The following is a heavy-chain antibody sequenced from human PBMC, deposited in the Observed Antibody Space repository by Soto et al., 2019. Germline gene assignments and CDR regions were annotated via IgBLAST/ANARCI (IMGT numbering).Heavy chain of an antibody. J-gene: IGHJ4*02. CDR1: GFTFSSYA. CDR2: ISYDGSNK. Sequence: GGSLRLSCAASGFTFSSYAMHWVRQAPGKGLEWVAVISYDGSNKYYADSVKGRFTISRDNSKNTLYLQMNSLRAEDTAVYYCARGCTYYDFWSGVCGDYWGQGTLVTVSS. D-gene: IGHD3-3*01. V-gene: IGHV3-30-3*01. CDR3: ARGCTYYDFWSGVCGDY.